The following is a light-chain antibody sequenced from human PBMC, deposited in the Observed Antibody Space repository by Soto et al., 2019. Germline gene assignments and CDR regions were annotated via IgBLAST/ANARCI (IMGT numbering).Light chain of an antibody. J-gene: IGLJ3*02. CDR2: DVS. CDR3: SSYTTSSTVV. Sequence: QSALTQPASVSGSPGQSITISCTGTSSDVGGYNYVSWYQQHPGKAPKLMIYDVSNRPSGVSNRFSGSKSGTTASLTISGLPAEDEADYYCSSYTTSSTVVFGGGTQLNVL. CDR1: SSDVGGYNY. V-gene: IGLV2-14*01.